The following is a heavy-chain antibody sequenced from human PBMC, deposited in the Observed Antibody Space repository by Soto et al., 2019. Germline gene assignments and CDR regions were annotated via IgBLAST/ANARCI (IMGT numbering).Heavy chain of an antibody. D-gene: IGHD4-4*01. CDR3: VGTGTTDDY. V-gene: IGHV4-30-4*01. CDR2: IYNSGGS. J-gene: IGHJ4*01. Sequence: KPSETLSLTCSVSGASVRSGDYYWSCIRQAPWKGLEWIGYIYNSGGSYYNPSLKGRLTISIDTSKNQFSLKLNSVTAADTAIYYCVGTGTTDDYWGRGXLVTVYS. CDR1: GASVRSGDYY.